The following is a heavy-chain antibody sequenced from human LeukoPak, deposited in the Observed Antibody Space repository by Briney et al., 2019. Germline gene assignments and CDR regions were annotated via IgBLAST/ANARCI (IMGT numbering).Heavy chain of an antibody. J-gene: IGHJ4*02. CDR1: GASISSGSDY. D-gene: IGHD1-1*01. V-gene: IGHV4-61*02. CDR3: ARDDSRDWNQAY. CDR2: IYTSGST. Sequence: SETLSLTCTVSGASISSGSDYWSWVRQPAGKGLEWIGRIYTSGSTNYNPSLKSRVTISVDTSKNQFSLKMTSVTAADTAVYYCARDDSRDWNQAYWGQGTLVTVSS.